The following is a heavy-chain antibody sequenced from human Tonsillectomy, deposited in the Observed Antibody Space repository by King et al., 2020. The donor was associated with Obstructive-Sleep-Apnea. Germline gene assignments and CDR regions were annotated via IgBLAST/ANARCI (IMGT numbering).Heavy chain of an antibody. J-gene: IGHJ4*02. Sequence: QLVQSGAEVKKPGSSVKVSCKASGGTFSSYAISCVRQAPGQGLEWMGGIIPICCTANYAQKFQGRVTITADESTSTAYMELSSLRSEDTAVYYCARPASTTYYDFWSGYYWFDYWGQGTLVTVSS. CDR3: ARPASTTYYDFWSGYYWFDY. V-gene: IGHV1-69*12. CDR1: GGTFSSYA. CDR2: IIPICCTA. D-gene: IGHD3-3*01.